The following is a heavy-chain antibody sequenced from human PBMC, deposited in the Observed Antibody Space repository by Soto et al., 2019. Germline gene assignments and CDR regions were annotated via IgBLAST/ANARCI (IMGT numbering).Heavy chain of an antibody. CDR3: AREGSYYYDSSGYRDFDY. CDR2: IIPIFGTA. Sequence: QVQLVQSGAEVKKPGSSVKVSCKASGGTFSSYAISWVRQAPGQGLEWMGGIIPIFGTANYAQKFQGRGTITADESTSTAYMELRSLRSEDTAVYYCAREGSYYYDSSGYRDFDYWGQGTLVTVSS. D-gene: IGHD3-22*01. J-gene: IGHJ4*02. V-gene: IGHV1-69*01. CDR1: GGTFSSYA.